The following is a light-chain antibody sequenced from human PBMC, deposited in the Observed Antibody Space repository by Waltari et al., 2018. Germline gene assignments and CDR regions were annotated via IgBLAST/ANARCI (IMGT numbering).Light chain of an antibody. Sequence: DIVLTQTPGTLSLSPGERATLSCRASQSVSSNYLAWYQQKPGQSPRFLMYAASTRATGIQDRFSGSGSGTDFSLTISRLEPEDFAVYYCQQYGSSPGTFGQGTKLEI. CDR1: QSVSSNY. CDR3: QQYGSSPGT. J-gene: IGKJ2*01. V-gene: IGKV3-20*01. CDR2: AAS.